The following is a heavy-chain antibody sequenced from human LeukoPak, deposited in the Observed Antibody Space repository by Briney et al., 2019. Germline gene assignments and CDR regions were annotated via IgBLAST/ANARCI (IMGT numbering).Heavy chain of an antibody. Sequence: GGSLRLSCAASGFTFSSYDMHWVRQAPGKGLEWVAVMSYDGSNKYYADSVKGRFTISRDNSNNTLYLQMNSLRAEDTAVYYCANSLQLCPDYWGQGTLVTVSS. CDR2: MSYDGSNK. CDR3: ANSLQLCPDY. CDR1: GFTFSSYD. V-gene: IGHV3-30-3*01. J-gene: IGHJ4*02. D-gene: IGHD5-18*01.